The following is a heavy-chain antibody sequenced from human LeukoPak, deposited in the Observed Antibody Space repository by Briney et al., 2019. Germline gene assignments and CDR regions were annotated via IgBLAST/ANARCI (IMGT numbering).Heavy chain of an antibody. CDR1: GSTFSRYA. Sequence: GGSLRLSCAASGSTFSRYAMHWVRQAPGKGLEWVAVISYNGNNKNYAASVKGRFTISRDNSKNTLYLQMNSLRAGDTAVYYCARDYGDYVFDSWGQGTLVTVSS. D-gene: IGHD2-21*02. CDR2: ISYNGNNK. J-gene: IGHJ4*02. CDR3: ARDYGDYVFDS. V-gene: IGHV3-30*04.